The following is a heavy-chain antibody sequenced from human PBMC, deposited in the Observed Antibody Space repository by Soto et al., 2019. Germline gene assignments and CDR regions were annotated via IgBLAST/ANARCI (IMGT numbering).Heavy chain of an antibody. D-gene: IGHD6-13*01. V-gene: IGHV1-46*01. J-gene: IGHJ4*02. CDR2: INPSGGST. CDR1: GYTFTSYY. CDR3: ARNFIAAAGELDY. Sequence: SVKVSCKASGYTFTSYYMHWVRQAPVQGLEWMGIINPSGGSTSYAQKFQGRVTMTRDTSTSTVYMELSSLRSEDTAVYYCARNFIAAAGELDYWGQGTLVTVSS.